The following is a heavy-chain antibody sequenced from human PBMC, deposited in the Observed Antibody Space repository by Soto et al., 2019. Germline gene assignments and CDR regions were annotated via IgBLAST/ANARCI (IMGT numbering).Heavy chain of an antibody. V-gene: IGHV1-3*01. CDR2: INAGNGNT. D-gene: IGHD2-8*01. Sequence: QVQLVQSGAEVKKPGASVKVSCKASGYTFTSYAMHWVRQAPGQRLEWMGWINAGNGNTKYSQKFQGRVTITADKSTSTAYMELSSLRSEDTAVYYCAREMVYVREYYFDYWGQGTLVTVSS. CDR1: GYTFTSYA. J-gene: IGHJ4*02. CDR3: AREMVYVREYYFDY.